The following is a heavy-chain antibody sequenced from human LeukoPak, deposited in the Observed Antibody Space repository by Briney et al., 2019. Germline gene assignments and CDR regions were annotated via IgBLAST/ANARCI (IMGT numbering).Heavy chain of an antibody. D-gene: IGHD2-2*01. CDR1: GLTFSGYA. V-gene: IGHV3-30-3*01. Sequence: GGSLRLSCAASGLTFSGYAMHWVRQAPGKGLEWVAVISYDGSNKYYADSVKGRFTISRDNSKNTLYLQMNSLRAEDTAVYYCARDSTDDSWFDPWGQGPLVTVSS. CDR3: ARDSTDDSWFDP. J-gene: IGHJ5*02. CDR2: ISYDGSNK.